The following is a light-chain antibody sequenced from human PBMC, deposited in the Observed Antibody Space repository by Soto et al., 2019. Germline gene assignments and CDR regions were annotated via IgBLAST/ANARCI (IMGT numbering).Light chain of an antibody. CDR2: EVR. CDR3: SSYRSSTTFG. Sequence: QSALTQPASVSGSPGQSITISCTGTSSDVGAYNFVSWYQQYPGKAPKVIIFEVRKRPSGVSNRFSGSKSGDTASLTISGLQAEDEADYYCSSYRSSTTFGLGTGTKV. J-gene: IGLJ1*01. CDR1: SSDVGAYNF. V-gene: IGLV2-14*01.